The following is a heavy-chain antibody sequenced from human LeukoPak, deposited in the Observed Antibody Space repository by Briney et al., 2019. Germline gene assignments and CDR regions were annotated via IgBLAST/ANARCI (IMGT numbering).Heavy chain of an antibody. CDR1: GFTFSNYW. CDR3: AELGITMVGGV. D-gene: IGHD3-10*02. Sequence: GGSLRLSCAASGFTFSNYWMHWVRQTPGKGLVWVSRINNDGSTTSYADSVKGRFTISRDNAKNTLYLQMNSLRAEDTAVYYCAELGITMVGGVWGKGTTVTISS. V-gene: IGHV3-74*01. J-gene: IGHJ6*04. CDR2: INNDGSTT.